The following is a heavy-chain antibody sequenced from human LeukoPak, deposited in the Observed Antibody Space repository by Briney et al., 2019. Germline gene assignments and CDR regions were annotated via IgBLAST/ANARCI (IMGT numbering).Heavy chain of an antibody. CDR3: ANVLNWNQNSSYYYYYMDV. D-gene: IGHD1-20*01. V-gene: IGHV3-7*03. Sequence: GGSLRLSCAASGFTFSSYWMSWVRQAPGKGLEWVANIKQDGSEKYYVDSVKGRFTISRDNSKNTLYLQMNSLRAEDTAVYYCANVLNWNQNSSYYYYYMDVWGKGTTVTISS. CDR2: IKQDGSEK. CDR1: GFTFSSYW. J-gene: IGHJ6*03.